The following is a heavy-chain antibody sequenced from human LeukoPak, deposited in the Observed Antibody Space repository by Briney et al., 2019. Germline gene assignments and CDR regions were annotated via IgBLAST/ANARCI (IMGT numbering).Heavy chain of an antibody. CDR1: GYTFTGYY. CDR2: INPSSGGT. J-gene: IGHJ1*01. CDR3: ARDGYYDSSGSAGFQH. V-gene: IGHV1-2*02. D-gene: IGHD3-22*01. Sequence: ASVKVSCKASGYTFTGYYMHWVRQAPGQGLEWMGWINPSSGGTNYAQKFQGRVTMTRDTSISTAYMELSRLRSDDTAVYYCARDGYYDSSGSAGFQHWGQGTLVTVSS.